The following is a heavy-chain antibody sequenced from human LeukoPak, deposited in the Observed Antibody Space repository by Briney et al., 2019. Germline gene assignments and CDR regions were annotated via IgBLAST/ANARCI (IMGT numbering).Heavy chain of an antibody. V-gene: IGHV4-30-2*01. D-gene: IGHD1-26*01. J-gene: IGHJ4*02. CDR3: ARGPRSYMVDY. CDR1: GGSISSGGSS. CDR2: IYHSGST. Sequence: SQTLSLTCAVSGGSISSGGSSWSWIRQPPGKGLEWIGYIYHSGSTYYNPSIKSRVTISIDRTKNQFSLKLISLTAADTAVYYCARGPRSYMVDYWGQGTLGTASS.